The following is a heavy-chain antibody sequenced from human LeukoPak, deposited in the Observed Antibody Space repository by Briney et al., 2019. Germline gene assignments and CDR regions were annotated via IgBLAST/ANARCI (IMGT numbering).Heavy chain of an antibody. D-gene: IGHD6-13*01. V-gene: IGHV3-23*01. Sequence: PGGSLRLSCAASGFIFSSYAMSWVRQAPGKGLEWVSAISGSGGSTYYADSVKGRFTISRDNSKNTLYLQMNSLRAEDTAVYYCAKSVAAAGTFDYWGQGTLVTVSS. CDR3: AKSVAAAGTFDY. CDR2: ISGSGGST. J-gene: IGHJ4*02. CDR1: GFIFSSYA.